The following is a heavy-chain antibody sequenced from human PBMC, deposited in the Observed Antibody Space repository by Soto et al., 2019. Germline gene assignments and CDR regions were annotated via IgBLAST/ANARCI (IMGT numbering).Heavy chain of an antibody. J-gene: IGHJ5*02. Sequence: ASVKVSCKASGYTFTSYGISWVRQAPGQGLEWMGWISAYNGNTNYAQKLQGRVTMTTDTSTSTAYMELRSLRSDDTAVYYCARWVYYYDSSGYSHNWFDPWGQGTLVTVSS. D-gene: IGHD3-22*01. V-gene: IGHV1-18*04. CDR3: ARWVYYYDSSGYSHNWFDP. CDR1: GYTFTSYG. CDR2: ISAYNGNT.